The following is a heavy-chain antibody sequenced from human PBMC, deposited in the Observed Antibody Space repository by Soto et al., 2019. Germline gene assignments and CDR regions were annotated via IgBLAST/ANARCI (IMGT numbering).Heavy chain of an antibody. Sequence: QLQLVQSGGEVKKPGASVKVSCKSSGYSFGSYGISWVRQAPGQGLEWMGWISPNNGKTNYAQKFEDRVTMTTDTSTTITYMELKSLRSDDTAVYYCASEANGVGDHWGQGTLVTVSS. J-gene: IGHJ4*02. CDR1: GYSFGSYG. D-gene: IGHD3-3*01. CDR2: ISPNNGKT. CDR3: ASEANGVGDH. V-gene: IGHV1-18*01.